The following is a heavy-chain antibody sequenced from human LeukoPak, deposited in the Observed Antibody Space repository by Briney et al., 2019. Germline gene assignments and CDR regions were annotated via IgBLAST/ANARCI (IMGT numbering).Heavy chain of an antibody. Sequence: GGSLRLSCVGSGFTFGEYGMHWVRQVPGKGLEWVSHITWDGGSTYYAGSVKGRFTISRDNSKNSLYLQMNSLGAEDTALYYCAKDIHIGHGSGWPGSWGQGTLVTVSS. V-gene: IGHV3-43D*03. CDR1: GFTFGEYG. CDR2: ITWDGGST. J-gene: IGHJ5*02. CDR3: AKDIHIGHGSGWPGS. D-gene: IGHD6-19*01.